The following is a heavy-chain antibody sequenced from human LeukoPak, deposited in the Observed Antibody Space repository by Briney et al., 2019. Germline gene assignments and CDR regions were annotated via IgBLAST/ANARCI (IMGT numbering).Heavy chain of an antibody. V-gene: IGHV1-69*05. J-gene: IGHJ4*02. CDR2: IIPIFGTA. CDR1: GGTFSSYA. Sequence: GASVKVSCKASGGTFSSYAISWVRQAPGQGLEWMGRIIPIFGTANYAQKFQGRVTITTDESTSTAYMELSSLRSEDTAVYYCARDRGMYYYDSSGYYFDYWGQGTLVTVSS. D-gene: IGHD3-22*01. CDR3: ARDRGMYYYDSSGYYFDY.